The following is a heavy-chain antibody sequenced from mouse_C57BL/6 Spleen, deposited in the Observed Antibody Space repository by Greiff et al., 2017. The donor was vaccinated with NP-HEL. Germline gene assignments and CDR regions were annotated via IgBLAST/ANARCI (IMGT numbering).Heavy chain of an antibody. Sequence: QVQLQQSGPELVKPGASVKLSCKASGYTFTSYDINWVKQRPGQGLEWIGWIYPRDGSTKYNEKFKGKATLTVDTSSSTAYMELHSLTSEDSAVYFCARSRYDYDVDYAMDYWGQGTSVTVSS. V-gene: IGHV1-85*01. CDR3: ARSRYDYDVDYAMDY. J-gene: IGHJ4*01. CDR2: IYPRDGST. D-gene: IGHD2-4*01. CDR1: GYTFTSYD.